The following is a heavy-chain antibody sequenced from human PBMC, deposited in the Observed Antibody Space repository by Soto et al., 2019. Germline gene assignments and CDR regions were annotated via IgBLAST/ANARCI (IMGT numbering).Heavy chain of an antibody. Sequence: GGSLRLSCVASGFTFSSYSMSWVRQAPGKGLEWVSGFRSSGDDGTTYYADSVKGRFTISRDNSKNTLFLQMNSLRAEDTAIYYCAKKVNSGPGSQYFDYWGQGTLGTVSA. CDR3: AKKVNSGPGSQYFDY. V-gene: IGHV3-23*01. CDR2: FRSSGDDGTT. CDR1: GFTFSSYS. J-gene: IGHJ4*02. D-gene: IGHD3-10*01.